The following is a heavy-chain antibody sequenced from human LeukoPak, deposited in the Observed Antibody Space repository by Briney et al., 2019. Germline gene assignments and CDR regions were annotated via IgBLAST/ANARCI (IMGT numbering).Heavy chain of an antibody. CDR1: GYTFSNYG. D-gene: IGHD6-19*01. CDR3: ARDVGGSIRGAVAGWDY. J-gene: IGHJ4*02. CDR2: STPYNGNT. V-gene: IGHV1-18*01. Sequence: ASVKVSCKASGYTFSNYGISWVRQAPGQGLEWLGWSTPYNGNTKYAQKVQGRVSMTTDTSTNTAHMELTTLRSDDTAVYYCARDVGGSIRGAVAGWDYWGQGTPVTVSS.